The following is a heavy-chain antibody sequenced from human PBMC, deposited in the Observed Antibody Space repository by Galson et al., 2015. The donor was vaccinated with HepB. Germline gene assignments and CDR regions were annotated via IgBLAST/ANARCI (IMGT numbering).Heavy chain of an antibody. D-gene: IGHD5-12*01. Sequence: SLRLSCAVSGFTFSSYAMSWVRQAPGKGLEWVSAISGSGGSTYYVDSVKGRFTISRDNSRDTLYLQMNSLRAEDAAVYYCAKGDSGFRFMPFDYWGQGTLVTVSS. J-gene: IGHJ4*02. CDR3: AKGDSGFRFMPFDY. CDR1: GFTFSSYA. V-gene: IGHV3-23*01. CDR2: ISGSGGST.